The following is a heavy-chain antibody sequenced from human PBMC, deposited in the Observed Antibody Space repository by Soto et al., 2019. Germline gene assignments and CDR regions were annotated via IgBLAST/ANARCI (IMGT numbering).Heavy chain of an antibody. V-gene: IGHV3-30*18. CDR1: GVAFSAFG. CDR3: AKDSMASGYDAYFYF. Sequence: QVQLVESGGSVVQRGGSLRLSCAASGVAFSAFGMLWVRQTPGKGLELVAFISSHADKRYYGDSVQGRFTVSRDDSKNTLYLQMPGLRPEDKAVYYCAKDSMASGYDAYFYFWGQGTPVTVSS. D-gene: IGHD5-12*01. J-gene: IGHJ4*02. CDR2: ISSHADKR.